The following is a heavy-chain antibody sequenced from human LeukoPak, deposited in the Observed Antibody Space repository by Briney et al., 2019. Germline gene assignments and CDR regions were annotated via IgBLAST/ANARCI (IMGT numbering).Heavy chain of an antibody. CDR1: GDSISSGDYY. CDR3: ASSKSGTYYFDY. J-gene: IGHJ4*02. D-gene: IGHD1-26*01. V-gene: IGHV4-61*02. CDR2: ISSSGST. Sequence: SQTLSLTCTVSGDSISSGDYYWSWIRQPAGKGLEWIGRISSSGSTNYNPSLKSRVTISVDTSKNQFSLKLSSVTAADTAMYYCASSKSGTYYFDYWGQGTLVTVSS.